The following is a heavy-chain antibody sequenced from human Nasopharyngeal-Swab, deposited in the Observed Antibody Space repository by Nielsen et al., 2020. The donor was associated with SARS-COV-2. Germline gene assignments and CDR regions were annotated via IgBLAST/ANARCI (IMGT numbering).Heavy chain of an antibody. Sequence: ASVKVSCKASGYTFTRYYMHWVRQPPGQGLEWMGLINPSAGSTTYAQQFQGKVTMTRDTSTSAVYMELSSLRSEDTAVYYCARGKRGFSYGSDAFDIWGQGTMVTVSS. D-gene: IGHD5-18*01. J-gene: IGHJ3*02. CDR1: GYTFTRYY. CDR3: ARGKRGFSYGSDAFDI. CDR2: INPSAGST. V-gene: IGHV1-46*01.